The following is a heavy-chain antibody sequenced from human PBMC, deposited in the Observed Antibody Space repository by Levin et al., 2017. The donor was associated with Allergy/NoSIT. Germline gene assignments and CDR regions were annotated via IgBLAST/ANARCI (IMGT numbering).Heavy chain of an antibody. CDR2: IYYSGST. J-gene: IGHJ3*02. V-gene: IGHV4-59*02. Sequence: GSLRLSCTVSGGSVSSYYWSWIRQPPGKGLEWIGYIYYSGSTNYNPSLKSRVTISVDTSKNQFSLKLSSVTAADTAVYYCASYPARSFGELSLFAFDIWGQGTMVTVSS. D-gene: IGHD3-10*01. CDR1: GGSVSSYY. CDR3: ASYPARSFGELSLFAFDI.